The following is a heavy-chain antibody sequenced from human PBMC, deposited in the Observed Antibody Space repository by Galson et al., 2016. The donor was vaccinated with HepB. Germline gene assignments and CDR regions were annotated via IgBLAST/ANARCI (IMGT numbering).Heavy chain of an antibody. CDR3: ARDGVFAAMDPLH. Sequence: SLRLSCAASRFTFSNFAMNWVRQAPGKGLVWVALISYDGSNKYYADSVKGRFSISRDNSENTLFLQMNNLRAEDTGVYYCARDGVFAAMDPLHWGQGTLVIVSS. J-gene: IGHJ4*02. D-gene: IGHD3-3*01. CDR2: ISYDGSNK. V-gene: IGHV3-30*04. CDR1: RFTFSNFA.